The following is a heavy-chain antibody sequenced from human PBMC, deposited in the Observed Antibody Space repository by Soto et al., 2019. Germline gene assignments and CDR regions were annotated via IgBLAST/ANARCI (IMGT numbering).Heavy chain of an antibody. J-gene: IGHJ4*02. CDR2: INAGNGNT. CDR3: ARDFVAGTFGDY. CDR1: GYTFTSYA. D-gene: IGHD6-19*01. V-gene: IGHV1-3*01. Sequence: ASVKVSCKASGYTFTSYAMHWVRQAPGQRLEWMGWINAGNGNTKYSQKFQGRVTITRDTSASTAYMELSSLRSEDTAVYYCARDFVAGTFGDYWGQGTLVTVSS.